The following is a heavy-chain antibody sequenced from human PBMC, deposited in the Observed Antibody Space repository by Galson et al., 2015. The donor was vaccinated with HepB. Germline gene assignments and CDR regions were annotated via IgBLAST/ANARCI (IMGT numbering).Heavy chain of an antibody. D-gene: IGHD3-10*01. J-gene: IGHJ6*02. CDR2: ISAYNGNT. CDR1: GYTFTSYG. CDR3: ARDHAVLWGSGSYYYYYYGMDV. Sequence: QSGAEVKKPGESLKVSCKASGYTFTSYGISWVRQAPGQGLEWMGWISAYNGNTNYAQKLQGRVTMATDTSTSTAYMELRSLRSDDTAVYYCARDHAVLWGSGSYYYYYYGMDVWGQGTTVTVSS. V-gene: IGHV1-18*01.